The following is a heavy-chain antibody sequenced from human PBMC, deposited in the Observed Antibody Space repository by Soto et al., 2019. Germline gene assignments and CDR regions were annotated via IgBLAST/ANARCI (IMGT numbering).Heavy chain of an antibody. Sequence: GASVKVSCKASGGTFSSYAISWVRQAPGQGLEWMGGIIPIFGTANYAQKLQGRVTITADESTSRADRELSRPRSEDSAVYYCARNCPGGECYPYYYYVKDVWGQGTTVTVSS. CDR1: GGTFSSYA. CDR2: IIPIFGTA. V-gene: IGHV1-69*13. J-gene: IGHJ6*02. CDR3: ARNCPGGECYPYYYYVKDV. D-gene: IGHD2-21*01.